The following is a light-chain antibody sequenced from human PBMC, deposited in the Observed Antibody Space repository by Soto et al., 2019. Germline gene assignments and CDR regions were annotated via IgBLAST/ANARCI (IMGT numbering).Light chain of an antibody. CDR3: QQSYSTPWT. J-gene: IGKJ1*01. Sequence: DIQMTQSPSSLSASVGDRVTITCRAGQSISNYLNWYQQKPGKAPKLLIYAASSLQSGVPSRFSGSGSVADFTLAISSLQAEDFATYYCQQSYSTPWTFGQGTKVEI. V-gene: IGKV1-39*01. CDR1: QSISNY. CDR2: AAS.